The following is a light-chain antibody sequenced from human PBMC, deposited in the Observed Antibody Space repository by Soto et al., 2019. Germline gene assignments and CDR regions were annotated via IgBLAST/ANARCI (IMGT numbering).Light chain of an antibody. CDR1: QSVSNNY. Sequence: EIVLTQSPGTLSLSPGERATLSCRASQSVSNNYLAWYQQKPDQAPRLLIYGASARATGIPDRFSGSGSGTDFTLTISRVEPEDFAVYYCQQYGTSSEATFGGGTKVDIK. J-gene: IGKJ4*01. V-gene: IGKV3-20*01. CDR3: QQYGTSSEAT. CDR2: GAS.